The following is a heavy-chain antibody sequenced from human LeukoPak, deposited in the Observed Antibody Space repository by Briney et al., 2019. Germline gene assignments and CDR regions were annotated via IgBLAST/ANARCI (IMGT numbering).Heavy chain of an antibody. Sequence: PGRSPRLSCAASGFIFSNYAMHSVRQAPGKGLEWVALISSDGSKTYHADSVKGRFSISRDNAKNSLYLQMNSLRAEDTAVYYCARDNWNDPTVYYYYYGMDVWGQATTVTVSS. J-gene: IGHJ6*02. V-gene: IGHV3-30*07. CDR1: GFIFSNYA. CDR2: ISSDGSKT. D-gene: IGHD1-1*01. CDR3: ARDNWNDPTVYYYYYGMDV.